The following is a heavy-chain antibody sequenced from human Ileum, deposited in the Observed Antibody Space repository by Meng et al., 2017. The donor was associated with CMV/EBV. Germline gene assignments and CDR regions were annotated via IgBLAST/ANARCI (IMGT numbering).Heavy chain of an antibody. J-gene: IGHJ4*02. V-gene: IGHV7-4-1*02. D-gene: IGHD1-26*01. CDR2: IDTNTGNP. Sequence: CKTSGYTFTSNNIIWVRQATGQGPEWMGWIDTNTGNPTYAQGFTGRFVFSLDTSVNTAYLQISSLKAEDTAVYYCARDGLSGRYFDYWGQGTLVTVSS. CDR3: ARDGLSGRYFDY. CDR1: GYTFTSNN.